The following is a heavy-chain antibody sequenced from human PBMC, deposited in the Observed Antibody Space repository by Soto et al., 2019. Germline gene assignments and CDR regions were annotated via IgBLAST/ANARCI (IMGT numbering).Heavy chain of an antibody. V-gene: IGHV3-23*01. Sequence: PGGSLRLSCAASGFTFSSYAMSWVRQAPGKGLEWVSAISGSGGSTYYADSVKGRFTISRDNSKNTLYLQMNSLRAEDTAVYYCAKDKRRITMIVVVIPQPIDYWGQGTLVTVSS. CDR1: GFTFSSYA. D-gene: IGHD3-22*01. CDR3: AKDKRRITMIVVVIPQPIDY. CDR2: ISGSGGST. J-gene: IGHJ4*02.